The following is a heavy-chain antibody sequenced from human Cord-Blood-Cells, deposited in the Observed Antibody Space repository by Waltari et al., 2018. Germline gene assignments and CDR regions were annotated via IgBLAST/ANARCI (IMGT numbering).Heavy chain of an antibody. D-gene: IGHD3-22*01. CDR2: MNPNSGNT. J-gene: IGHJ4*02. CDR3: ARGPYYYDSSGYYYYFDY. Sequence: QVQLVQSGAEVKKPGASVKVSCTASGYTFTSYDINWVRQATGTGLVWMGWMNPNSGNTGYAQKFQGRVTMTRNTSISTAYMELSSLRSEDTAVYYCARGPYYYDSSGYYYYFDYWGQGTLVTVSS. V-gene: IGHV1-8*01. CDR1: GYTFTSYD.